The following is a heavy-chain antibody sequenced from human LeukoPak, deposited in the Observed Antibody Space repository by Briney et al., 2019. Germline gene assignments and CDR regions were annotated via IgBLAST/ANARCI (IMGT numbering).Heavy chain of an antibody. V-gene: IGHV3-48*01. CDR3: ARADILTGDYYYYYGMDV. Sequence: QSGVSLRLSRAASGFTFSSYSMNWVRQAPGKGLEWVSYISSSSSTIYYADSVKGRFTISRDNAKNSLYLQMNSLRAEDTAVYYCARADILTGDYYYYYGMDVWGQGTTVTVSS. CDR2: ISSSSSTI. CDR1: GFTFSSYS. D-gene: IGHD3-9*01. J-gene: IGHJ6*02.